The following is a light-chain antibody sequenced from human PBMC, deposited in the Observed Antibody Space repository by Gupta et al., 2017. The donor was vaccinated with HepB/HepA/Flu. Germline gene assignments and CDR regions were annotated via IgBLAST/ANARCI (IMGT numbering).Light chain of an antibody. CDR2: GNS. CDR1: SSNIGAGYD. J-gene: IGLJ2*01. Sequence: QSVLTQPPSVSGAPGQRVTISCTGSSSNIGAGYDVHWYQQLPVTAPKLLIYGNSNRTSGVPDRFSGSKSGTSASLAITGLQAEDEADYYCQSYDSSLSGGVVFGGGTKLTVL. CDR3: QSYDSSLSGGVV. V-gene: IGLV1-40*01.